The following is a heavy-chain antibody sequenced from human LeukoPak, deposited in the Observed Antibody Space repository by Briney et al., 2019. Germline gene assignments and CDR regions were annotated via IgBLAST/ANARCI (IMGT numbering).Heavy chain of an antibody. CDR3: ATPGQRRDGCNRGFYFDY. V-gene: IGHV1-2*02. CDR1: GYTFTGYY. Sequence: GASVKVSCKASGYTFTGYYIHWVRQAPGQGLERMGWINPNSGGTNYAQKFQGRVTMTRDTSISTAYMELSRLRSDDTAVYYCATPGQRRDGCNRGFYFDYWGRGTLVTVSS. D-gene: IGHD5-24*01. CDR2: INPNSGGT. J-gene: IGHJ4*02.